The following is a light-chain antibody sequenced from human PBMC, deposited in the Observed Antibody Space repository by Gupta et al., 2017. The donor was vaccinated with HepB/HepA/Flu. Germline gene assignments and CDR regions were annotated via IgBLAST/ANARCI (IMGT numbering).Light chain of an antibody. J-gene: IGLJ2*01. Sequence: TQPPSSSASPGDSARLTCTLPSDINVGRYNIYWYQQKPGSPPRYLLYYTDSRKARGSGGPSRFSGSKEASAKAGIVHISGRQAEEEADYYCMRGPDNSLGVFGGGTKLTVL. CDR2: YYTDSRK. CDR3: MRGPDNSLGV. CDR1: SDINVGRYN. V-gene: IGLV5-37*01.